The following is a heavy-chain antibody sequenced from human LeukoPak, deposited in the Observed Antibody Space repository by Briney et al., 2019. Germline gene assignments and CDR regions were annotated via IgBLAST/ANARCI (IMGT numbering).Heavy chain of an antibody. Sequence: GRSLRLSCAASGFTFSSYGMHWVRQAPGKGLEWVAVMSYDGSNKFYADSVKGRFTISRDNSKSTLYLQMNSLRAEDTAVYYCARETLTYFHDSGSRHWGQGTLVTVSS. J-gene: IGHJ4*02. D-gene: IGHD3-10*01. CDR2: MSYDGSNK. CDR1: GFTFSSYG. V-gene: IGHV3-30*03. CDR3: ARETLTYFHDSGSRH.